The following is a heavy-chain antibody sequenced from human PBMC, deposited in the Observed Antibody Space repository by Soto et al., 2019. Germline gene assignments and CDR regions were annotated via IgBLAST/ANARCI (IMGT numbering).Heavy chain of an antibody. D-gene: IGHD5-18*01. CDR1: GFTFSTYG. CDR2: IWYDGSNK. Sequence: QVQLVESGGGVVQPGKSLRLSCAASGFTFSTYGMHWVRQAPGKGLEWVAVIWYDGSNKYHGDSLKGRFTISRDNSKNTLYLQINSLRAEDTAVYYCGRDGALGDTAVVDSWGQGTLVTVSS. V-gene: IGHV3-33*01. J-gene: IGHJ4*02. CDR3: GRDGALGDTAVVDS.